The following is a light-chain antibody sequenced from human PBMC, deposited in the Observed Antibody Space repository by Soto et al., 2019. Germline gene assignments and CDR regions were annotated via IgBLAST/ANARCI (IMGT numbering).Light chain of an antibody. CDR3: CSYAGSSAYV. CDR2: EVS. CDR1: SSDVGSYNL. V-gene: IGLV2-23*02. Sequence: DLTKAASVTGLPGQSSTISCTRTSSDVGSYNLVSWYQQHPGKAPKLMIYEVSKRPSGVSNRFSGSKSGNTASLTISGLQAEDEADYYCCSYAGSSAYVFGTGTKVTVL. J-gene: IGLJ1*01.